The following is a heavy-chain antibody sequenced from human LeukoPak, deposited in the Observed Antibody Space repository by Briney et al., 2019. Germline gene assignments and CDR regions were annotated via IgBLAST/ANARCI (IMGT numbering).Heavy chain of an antibody. CDR3: ASWHSGWYGGY. CDR2: INHSGST. V-gene: IGHV4-34*01. J-gene: IGHJ4*02. D-gene: IGHD6-19*01. CDR1: GGSFSGYY. Sequence: PSETLSLTCAVYGGSFSGYYWSWIRQPPGKGLEWIGEINHSGSTNYNPSLKSRVTISVDTSKNQFSLKLSSVTAADTAVYYCASWHSGWYGGYWGQGTLVTVSS.